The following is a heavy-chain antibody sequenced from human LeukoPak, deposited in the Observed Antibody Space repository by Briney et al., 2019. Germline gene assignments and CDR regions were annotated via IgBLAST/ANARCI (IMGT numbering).Heavy chain of an antibody. J-gene: IGHJ4*02. V-gene: IGHV3-74*01. Sequence: PGGSLRLSCAASGFTFSSYWMQWVRQAPGKGLVWVSRINTDGRSTTYADSVKGRFTISRDNAKNTLYLQMNSLRAEDTAVYYCAREGYCSSTSCYRDHWGQGTLVTVSS. CDR2: INTDGRST. CDR1: GFTFSSYW. D-gene: IGHD2-2*01. CDR3: AREGYCSSTSCYRDH.